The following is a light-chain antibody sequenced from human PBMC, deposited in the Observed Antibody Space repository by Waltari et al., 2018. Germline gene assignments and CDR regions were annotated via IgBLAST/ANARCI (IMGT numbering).Light chain of an antibody. CDR2: KAS. CDR1: RNINTW. Sequence: IPVTQSPSALSASVGDRVTISCRTSRNINTWVAWFQQRPGKAPDLLIYKASILKSGVPSRFSGSGSGTEFTLTISSLQPDDAATYYCQQYNSFSPFGQGTKVEVK. J-gene: IGKJ1*01. V-gene: IGKV1-5*03. CDR3: QQYNSFSP.